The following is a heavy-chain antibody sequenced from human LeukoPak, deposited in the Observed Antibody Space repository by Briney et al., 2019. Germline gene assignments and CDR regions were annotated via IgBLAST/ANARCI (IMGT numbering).Heavy chain of an antibody. J-gene: IGHJ4*02. CDR1: GFTISNYN. D-gene: IGHD2-15*01. V-gene: IGHV3-21*01. Sequence: GGSLRLSCVASGFTISNYNMNWVRQAPGKGLEWVASINVDSTYMYYADSLKGRFTISRDNAQNSLSLQMNSLTAEDTAVYYCAKDKVDVVVVAATPPGDYWGQGTLVTVSS. CDR3: AKDKVDVVVVAATPPGDY. CDR2: INVDSTYM.